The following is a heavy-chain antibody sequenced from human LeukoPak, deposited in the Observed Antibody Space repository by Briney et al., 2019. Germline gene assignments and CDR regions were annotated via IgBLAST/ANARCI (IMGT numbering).Heavy chain of an antibody. J-gene: IGHJ6*02. D-gene: IGHD3-10*01. Sequence: PSQTLSLTCTVSGGSISSGDYYWSWIRQPPGKGLEWIGYIYYSGSTYYNPSLKSRVTISVDTSKNQFSLKLSSVTAADTAVYYCARHGPYYYYGMDVWGQGTTVTVSS. CDR3: ARHGPYYYYGMDV. CDR1: GGSISSGDYY. CDR2: IYYSGST. V-gene: IGHV4-30-4*01.